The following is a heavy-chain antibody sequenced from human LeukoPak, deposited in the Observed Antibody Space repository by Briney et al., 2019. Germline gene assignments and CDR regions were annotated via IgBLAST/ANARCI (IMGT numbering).Heavy chain of an antibody. V-gene: IGHV4-4*07. CDR1: GGSISSYY. CDR3: ARGSSGWYSIDY. Sequence: SETLSLTCTVSGGSISSYYWSWIRQPAGSGLEWIGRIYSSGTTNSNPSLESRVTMSVDMSKNQFSLRLSSVTVADTAVYYCARGSSGWYSIDYWARESWSPSPQ. J-gene: IGHJ4*02. D-gene: IGHD6-19*01. CDR2: IYSSGTT.